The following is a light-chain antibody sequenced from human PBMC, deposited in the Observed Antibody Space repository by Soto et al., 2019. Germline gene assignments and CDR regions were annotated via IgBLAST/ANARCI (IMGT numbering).Light chain of an antibody. CDR1: QTINTY. CDR3: QQSYDFPFT. CDR2: AAY. V-gene: IGKV1-39*01. Sequence: DIQMTQSPSSLSASVGDRVTITCRASQTINTYLNWYQHKPGRAPKLLIYAAYSLQSGVPSRFSGGGSGTDFTLTISNLQLEDFATYYFQQSYDFPFTFGQGTKLEI. J-gene: IGKJ2*01.